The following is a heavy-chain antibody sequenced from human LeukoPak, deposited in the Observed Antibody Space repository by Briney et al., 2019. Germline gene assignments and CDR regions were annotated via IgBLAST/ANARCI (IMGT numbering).Heavy chain of an antibody. V-gene: IGHV1-2*02. CDR3: ARVYCGGDCYFNWFDP. CDR2: INPNSGGT. J-gene: IGHJ5*02. CDR1: GYTFTGYY. Sequence: ASVKVSCKASGYTFTGYYMHWVRQAPGQGLEWMGWINPNSGGTNYAQKLQGRVTMTTDTSTSTAYMELRSLRSDDTAVYYCARVYCGGDCYFNWFDPWGQGTLVTVSS. D-gene: IGHD2-21*02.